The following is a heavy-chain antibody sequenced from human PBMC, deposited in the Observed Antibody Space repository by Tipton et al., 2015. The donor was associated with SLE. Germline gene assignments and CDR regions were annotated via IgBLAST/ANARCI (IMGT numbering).Heavy chain of an antibody. J-gene: IGHJ3*02. Sequence: TLSLTCTVSGGSISSYYWSWIRQPPGKGLEWIGYIYYSGSTNYNPSLKSRVPISVDTSKNQFSLKLSSVTAADTAVYYCARYRVCGGDCYYAFDIWGQGTMVTVSS. CDR3: ARYRVCGGDCYYAFDI. D-gene: IGHD2-21*01. CDR1: GGSISSYY. CDR2: IYYSGST. V-gene: IGHV4-59*08.